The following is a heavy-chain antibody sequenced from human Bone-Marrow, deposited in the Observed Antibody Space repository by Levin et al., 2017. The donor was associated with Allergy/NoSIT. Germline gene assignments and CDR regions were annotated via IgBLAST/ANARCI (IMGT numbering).Heavy chain of an antibody. D-gene: IGHD1-26*01. CDR3: AKGNRGATDYHYGMDV. CDR2: ISGDGRSK. J-gene: IGHJ6*02. Sequence: GESLKISCTTSRFTFSSYGMHWVRQAPGKGLEWVAVISGDGRSKYYGVSMKGRFTISRDNSKSTLYLQVNSPTTEDTAVYYCAKGNRGATDYHYGMDVWGHGTTLIVSS. V-gene: IGHV3-30*18. CDR1: RFTFSSYG.